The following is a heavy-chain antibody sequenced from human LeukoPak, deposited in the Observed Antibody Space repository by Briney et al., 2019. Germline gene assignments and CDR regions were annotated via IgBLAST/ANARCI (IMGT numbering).Heavy chain of an antibody. CDR3: ARVADFRQSFDF. CDR2: NNPNSGGT. D-gene: IGHD3/OR15-3a*01. J-gene: IGHJ4*02. CDR1: GYTFTAYY. V-gene: IGHV1-2*02. Sequence: GASVKVSCKASGYTFTAYYLHWVRQAPGQGLEWIGWNNPNSGGTNYAQTFQGRVTMTRDTSISTAYMDLSTLRSDDTAVYYCARVADFRQSFDFWGQGTLVTVS.